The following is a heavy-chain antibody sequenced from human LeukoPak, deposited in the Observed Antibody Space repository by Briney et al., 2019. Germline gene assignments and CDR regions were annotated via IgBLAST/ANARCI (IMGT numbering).Heavy chain of an antibody. D-gene: IGHD3-22*01. CDR1: GFTFSRYW. V-gene: IGHV3-7*01. CDR3: ASPYDSSGYPRGPDY. Sequence: GGSLRLSCAASGFTFSRYWMSWFRQAPGKGLEWVANINQDGSVRKYVDSVKGRFTVSRDNAEKSLYLQMNCLRPEDTAVYYCASPYDSSGYPRGPDYWSQGTLVTVSS. CDR2: INQDGSVR. J-gene: IGHJ4*02.